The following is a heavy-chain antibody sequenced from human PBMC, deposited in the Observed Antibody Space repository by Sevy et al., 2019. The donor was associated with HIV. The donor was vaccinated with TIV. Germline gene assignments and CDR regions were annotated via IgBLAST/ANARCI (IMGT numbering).Heavy chain of an antibody. CDR1: GFTFSDHY. CDR3: ATHAGIAAAGRVFDY. Sequence: GGSLRLSCAASGFTFSDHYMEWVRQAPGKGLEWVGRIRNKADSYTTEYAASVKGRLTIPRDDSKNSLYLLMNSLKTEDTAVYYCATHAGIAAAGRVFDYWGQGTLVTVSS. V-gene: IGHV3-72*01. J-gene: IGHJ4*02. CDR2: IRNKADSYTT. D-gene: IGHD6-13*01.